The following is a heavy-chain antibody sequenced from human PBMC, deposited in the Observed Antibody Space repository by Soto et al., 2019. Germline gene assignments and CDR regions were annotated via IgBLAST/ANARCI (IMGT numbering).Heavy chain of an antibody. Sequence: PGGSLRLSCAASGFTFSSYGMHWVRQAPGKGLEWVAVIPYEGSNKYYADSVEGRFTISRDNSKNTVYLQMNSLRLEDTAVYYCARGPSYSDSYFDHWGQGTLVTVSS. J-gene: IGHJ4*02. CDR1: GFTFSSYG. D-gene: IGHD4-17*01. V-gene: IGHV3-30*03. CDR3: ARGPSYSDSYFDH. CDR2: IPYEGSNK.